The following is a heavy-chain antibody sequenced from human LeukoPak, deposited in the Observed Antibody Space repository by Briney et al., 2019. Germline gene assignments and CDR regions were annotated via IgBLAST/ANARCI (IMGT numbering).Heavy chain of an antibody. D-gene: IGHD6-13*01. V-gene: IGHV1-2*06. J-gene: IGHJ4*02. CDR3: ARDPPRFIAAAGTNFDY. CDR1: GYTFTGYY. Sequence: ASVKVSCKASGYTFTGYYMHWVRQAPGQGLEWMGRINPNSGGTNYAQKFQGRVTMTRDTSISTAYMELSRLRSDDTAVYYCARDPPRFIAAAGTNFDYWGQGTLATVSS. CDR2: INPNSGGT.